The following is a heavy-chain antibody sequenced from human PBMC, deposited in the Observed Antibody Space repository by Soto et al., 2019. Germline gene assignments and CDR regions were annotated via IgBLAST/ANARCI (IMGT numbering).Heavy chain of an antibody. CDR3: ARVTTYYYDSSGTTPFDY. D-gene: IGHD3-22*01. CDR1: GGTFSSYA. J-gene: IGHJ4*02. CDR2: IIPIFGTA. Sequence: SVKVSCKASGGTFSSYAISWVRQAPGQGLEWMGGIIPIFGTANYAQKFQGRVTITADESTSTAYMELSSLRSEDTAVYYCARVTTYYYDSSGTTPFDYWGQGTLVTVSS. V-gene: IGHV1-69*13.